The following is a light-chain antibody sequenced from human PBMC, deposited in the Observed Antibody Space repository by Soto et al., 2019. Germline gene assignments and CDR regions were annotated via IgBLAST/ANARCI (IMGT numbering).Light chain of an antibody. Sequence: EIVLTQSPGTLSLSPGERATLSCRASQSVSRYLACYQXKPGQVXXXXXXVXXXMSXGTPDRFSGSGSGTDFTLTINRLEPEDFALYYCQQYGSSPPTFGQGTKVDIK. CDR1: QSVSRY. CDR3: QQYGSSPPT. J-gene: IGKJ1*01. CDR2: VXX. V-gene: IGKV3-20*01.